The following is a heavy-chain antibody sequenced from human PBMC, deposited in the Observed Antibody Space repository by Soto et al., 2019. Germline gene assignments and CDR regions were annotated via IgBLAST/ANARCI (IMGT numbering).Heavy chain of an antibody. Sequence: GGSLRLSCAASGFTFSRYGMNWLRKAPGTGLEWVASISSSTSYVYYADSVKGRFSTSRDNAKNILYLEMYALRTEDTAVYYCARDPSEGRVGNWFESWGQGTLVTVSS. CDR3: ARDPSEGRVGNWFES. CDR1: GFTFSRYG. D-gene: IGHD2-2*01. CDR2: ISSSTSYV. V-gene: IGHV3-21*01. J-gene: IGHJ5*01.